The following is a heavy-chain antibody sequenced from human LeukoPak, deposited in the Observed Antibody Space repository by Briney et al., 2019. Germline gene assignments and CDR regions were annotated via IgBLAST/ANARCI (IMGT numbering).Heavy chain of an antibody. J-gene: IGHJ5*02. D-gene: IGHD6-13*01. CDR3: ARWLYSSSWSRCFDP. V-gene: IGHV4-59*11. CDR1: GGSISSHY. CDR2: IHNSGSI. Sequence: SETLSLTCSVSGGSISSHYWTWIRQPPGKGLEWIGYIHNSGSINYNPSLKSRVTISVDTSRNQFSLKLTSVTAADTAVYYCARWLYSSSWSRCFDPWGQGTLVTVSS.